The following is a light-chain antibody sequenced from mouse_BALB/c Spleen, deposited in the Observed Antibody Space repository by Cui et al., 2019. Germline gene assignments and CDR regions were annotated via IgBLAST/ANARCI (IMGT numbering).Light chain of an antibody. CDR2: STS. Sequence: IVLTQSPAIMSASPGQKVTLTCSASSSVSSSYLYWYQHKPGSSPKLWIYSTSNLASGVPARFSGSGSGTSYSLTISSMEAEDAASYFCHQWSSYPPTFGGGTKLEIK. CDR3: HQWSSYPPT. J-gene: IGKJ1*01. V-gene: IGKV4-79*01. CDR1: SSVSSSY.